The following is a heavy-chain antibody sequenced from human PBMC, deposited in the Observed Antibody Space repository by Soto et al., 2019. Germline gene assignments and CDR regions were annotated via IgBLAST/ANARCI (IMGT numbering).Heavy chain of an antibody. CDR3: ARIYYGGNPVCCGIDV. D-gene: IGHD4-17*01. CDR2: ISSSSSYT. CDR1: GFTFSDYY. Sequence: PGGSLRLSCAASGFTFSDYYMSWIRQAPGKGLEWVSYISSSSSYTNYADSVKGRFTISRDNAKNSLYLQMNSLRAEDTAVYYCARIYYGGNPVCCGIDVWGQGTTVTV. V-gene: IGHV3-11*06. J-gene: IGHJ6*02.